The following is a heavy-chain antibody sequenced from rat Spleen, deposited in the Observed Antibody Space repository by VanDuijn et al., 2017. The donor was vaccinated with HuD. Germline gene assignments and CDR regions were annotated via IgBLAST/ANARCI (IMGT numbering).Heavy chain of an antibody. Sequence: EVQLVESGGGLVQPGRSLKLSCVTSGFTFTNYWMTWIRQAPGKGLEWVASIAVTGGDTYYPDSVKGRFTISRDNAKSTLYLQMNSLRSEDTATYYCTAGGGYWDYWGHGVMVTVSS. CDR3: TAGGGYWDY. V-gene: IGHV5-31*01. CDR2: IAVTGGDT. CDR1: GFTFTNYW. D-gene: IGHD1-11*01. J-gene: IGHJ2*01.